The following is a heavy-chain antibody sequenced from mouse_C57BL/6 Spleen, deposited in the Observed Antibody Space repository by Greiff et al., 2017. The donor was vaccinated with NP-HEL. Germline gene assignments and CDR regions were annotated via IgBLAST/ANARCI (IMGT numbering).Heavy chain of an antibody. V-gene: IGHV1-18*01. CDR3: ARSSYYGSSDRAWFAY. Sequence: EVQLQQSGPELVKPGASVKIPCKASGYTFTDYNMDWVKQSHGKSLEWIGDINPNNGGTIYNQKFKGKATLTVDKSSITAYMELRSLTSEDTAVYYCARSSYYGSSDRAWFAYWGQGTLVTVSA. CDR2: INPNNGGT. D-gene: IGHD1-1*01. CDR1: GYTFTDYN. J-gene: IGHJ3*01.